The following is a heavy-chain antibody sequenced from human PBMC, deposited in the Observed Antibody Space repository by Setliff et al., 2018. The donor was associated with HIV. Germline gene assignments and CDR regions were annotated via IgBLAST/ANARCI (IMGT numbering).Heavy chain of an antibody. V-gene: IGHV3-11*01. D-gene: IGHD3-3*01. CDR2: ISSGGRTM. CDR3: AKTREINNFWSGIDY. Sequence: GGSLRLSCAASGFTFSDYYMSWIRQAPGMGLEWVSYISSGGRTMYYADSVKGRSTISRDNAKKSLYLQMNDLRAEDTAVYYCAKTREINNFWSGIDYWGQGTLVTVSS. CDR1: GFTFSDYY. J-gene: IGHJ4*02.